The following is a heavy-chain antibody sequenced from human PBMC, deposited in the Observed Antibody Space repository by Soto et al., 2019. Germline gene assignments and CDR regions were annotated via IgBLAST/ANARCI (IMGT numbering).Heavy chain of an antibody. J-gene: IGHJ4*02. D-gene: IGHD5-18*01. CDR1: GGPLSGKY. CDR3: AKYTAMVADY. Sequence: QVQLQESGPGLMKPSGTLALTFTVSGGPLSGKYWGWIRQTPGKGLEWIGYMYFTGSTNYNPSLKSRVTMSVDTSKNQFSLKLSSVTAADTAIYYCAKYTAMVADYWGQGTLVTVSS. V-gene: IGHV4-59*01. CDR2: MYFTGST.